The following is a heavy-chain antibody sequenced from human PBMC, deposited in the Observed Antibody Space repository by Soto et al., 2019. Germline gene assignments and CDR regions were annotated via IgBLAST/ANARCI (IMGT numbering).Heavy chain of an antibody. J-gene: IGHJ6*02. CDR1: GYTFTSYA. V-gene: IGHV1-3*01. CDR2: INAGNGNT. D-gene: IGHD2-15*01. Sequence: ASVKVSCKASGYTFTSYAMHWVRQAPGQRPEWMGWINAGNGNTKYSQKFQGRVTITRDTSASTAYMELSSLRSEDTAVYYCARLDIVVVVAATTGDYWGMDVWGQGTTLTVSS. CDR3: ARLDIVVVVAATTGDYWGMDV.